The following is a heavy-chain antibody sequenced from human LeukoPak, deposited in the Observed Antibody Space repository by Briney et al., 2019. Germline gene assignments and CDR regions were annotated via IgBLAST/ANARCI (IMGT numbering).Heavy chain of an antibody. Sequence: PGGSLRLSCAASGFTFGSYWMHWVRQAPGEGLVWVSRINSDGSSTHYADSVKGRFTISRDNAKNTLYLQMNSLSAEDTAVYYCAGPDYYGFDYRGQGTLVTVSS. CDR2: INSDGSST. CDR3: AGPDYYGFDY. J-gene: IGHJ4*02. V-gene: IGHV3-74*01. D-gene: IGHD3-10*01. CDR1: GFTFGSYW.